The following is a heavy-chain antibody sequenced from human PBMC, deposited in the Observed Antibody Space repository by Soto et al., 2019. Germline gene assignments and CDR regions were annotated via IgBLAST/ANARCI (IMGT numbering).Heavy chain of an antibody. J-gene: IGHJ4*02. Sequence: PGGSLRLSCAASGFTFSSYGMHWVRQAPGKGLEWVAVISYDGSNKYYADSVKGRFTISRDNSKITLYLQMNSLRAEDTAVYYCAKDRSSGTPTALPGNYWGQGTLVTVSS. D-gene: IGHD3-22*01. CDR2: ISYDGSNK. CDR1: GFTFSSYG. CDR3: AKDRSSGTPTALPGNY. V-gene: IGHV3-30*18.